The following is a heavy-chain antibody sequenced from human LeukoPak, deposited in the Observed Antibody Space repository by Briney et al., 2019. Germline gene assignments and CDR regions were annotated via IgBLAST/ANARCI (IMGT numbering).Heavy chain of an antibody. Sequence: ASVKVSCKSSGYTFTCYYMHWVRQAPGQGREWMGWINPNSGGTNYAQKFQGRVTMTMERSIRTDYVELSRLRSDDTAVCYCPRHSTTNKSFYWSVYYYMHVWGKGTTLTVSS. CDR1: GYTFTCYY. J-gene: IGHJ6*03. D-gene: IGHD2/OR15-2a*01. CDR2: INPNSGGT. V-gene: IGHV1-2*02. CDR3: PRHSTTNKSFYWSVYYYMHV.